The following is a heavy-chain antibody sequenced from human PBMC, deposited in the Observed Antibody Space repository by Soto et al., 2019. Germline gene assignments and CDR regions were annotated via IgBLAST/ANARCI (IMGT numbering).Heavy chain of an antibody. J-gene: IGHJ4*02. D-gene: IGHD3-22*01. CDR1: GGSISSSNW. CDR3: ARANYYDSSGYYFGY. CDR2: IYHSGST. V-gene: IGHV4-4*02. Sequence: SSETLSLTCAVSGGSISSSNWWSWVRQPPGKGLEWIGEIYHSGSTNYNPSLKSRVTISVDKSKNQFSLKLSSVTAADTAVYYCARANYYDSSGYYFGYWGQGTLVTVSS.